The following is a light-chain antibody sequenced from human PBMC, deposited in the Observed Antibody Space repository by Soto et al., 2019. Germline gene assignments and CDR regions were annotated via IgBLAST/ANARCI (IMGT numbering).Light chain of an antibody. CDR2: WAS. CDR3: QQYYTTPFT. V-gene: IGKV4-1*01. Sequence: DIVMTQSPDSLAVSLGERATINCESSQSVLYTSNNKNYLAWYQQKPGQPPKLLIYWASTRESGVPDRFSGGGSWTDFTLTISYLQAEDVAIYYCQQYYTTPFTFGPGTKVDIK. J-gene: IGKJ3*01. CDR1: QSVLYTSNNKNY.